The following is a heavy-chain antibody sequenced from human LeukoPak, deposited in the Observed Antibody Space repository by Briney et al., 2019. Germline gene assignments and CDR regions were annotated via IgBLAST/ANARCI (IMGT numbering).Heavy chain of an antibody. CDR2: INTYSGDT. V-gene: IGHV1-18*04. J-gene: IGHJ3*02. D-gene: IGHD4-23*01. Sequence: GASVKVSCKASGYAFTNHGLTWVRQAPGQGLEWMGWINTYSGDTEYGQKFQGRVTMTTDTSTSMVFLELMSLRSDDTAVYYCARDRLGNSDAFDIWGPGTMVTVSS. CDR3: ARDRLGNSDAFDI. CDR1: GYAFTNHG.